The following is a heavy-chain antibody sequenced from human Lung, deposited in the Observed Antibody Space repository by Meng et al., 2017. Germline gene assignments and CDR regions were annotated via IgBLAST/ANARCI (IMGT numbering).Heavy chain of an antibody. CDR1: EFTFTDHW. CDR3: TNDRLNH. CDR2: INRDGTKP. Sequence: EGQVVESGGGVVPPGGSPRLSCAASEFTFTDHWMYWVRQGPGKGLVWVSRINRDGTKPTYADSVKGRFTITRDNAKNTLYLQMNNLRAEDTAFYYCTNDRLNHWGQGALVTVSS. V-gene: IGHV3-74*01. J-gene: IGHJ1*01. D-gene: IGHD1-1*01.